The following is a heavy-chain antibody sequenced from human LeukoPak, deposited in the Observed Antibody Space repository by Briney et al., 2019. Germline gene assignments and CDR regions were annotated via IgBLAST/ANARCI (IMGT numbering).Heavy chain of an antibody. CDR1: GGSISSSSYY. Sequence: SETLSLTCTVSGGSISSSSYYWGWIRQPPGKGLEWIGSIYYSGSTYYNPSLKSRVTISVDTSKNQFSLKLSSVTAADTAVYYCARDQNVYDFWNGYYPRWFDPWGQGILVTVSS. V-gene: IGHV4-39*07. CDR3: ARDQNVYDFWNGYYPRWFDP. J-gene: IGHJ5*02. CDR2: IYYSGST. D-gene: IGHD3-3*01.